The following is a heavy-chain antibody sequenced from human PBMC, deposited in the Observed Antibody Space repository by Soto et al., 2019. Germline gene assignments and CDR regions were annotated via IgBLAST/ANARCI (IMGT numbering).Heavy chain of an antibody. V-gene: IGHV6-1*01. Sequence: SQTLSLTCAISGDSVSSNSAAWNWIRQSPSRGIEWLGRTYYRSKWYNDYAVSVKSRITINPDTSKNQFSLQLNSVTPEDTAVYYCARSSYGSGSYYISYFDYWGQGTLVTVSS. CDR3: ARSSYGSGSYYISYFDY. CDR2: TYYRSKWYN. CDR1: GDSVSSNSAA. D-gene: IGHD3-10*01. J-gene: IGHJ4*02.